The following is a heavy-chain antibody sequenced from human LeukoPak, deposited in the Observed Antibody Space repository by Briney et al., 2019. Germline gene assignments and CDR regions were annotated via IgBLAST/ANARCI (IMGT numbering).Heavy chain of an antibody. CDR1: GFTFSDYY. Sequence: GGSLRLSCAASGFTFSDYYMSWIRQAPGKGLEWVSYISSSGSTIYYADSVKGRFTISRDNAKNSLYPQMNSLRAEDTAVYYCARGQRRSSSWSALGYWGQGTLVTVSS. D-gene: IGHD6-13*01. J-gene: IGHJ4*02. CDR3: ARGQRRSSSWSALGY. V-gene: IGHV3-11*01. CDR2: ISSSGSTI.